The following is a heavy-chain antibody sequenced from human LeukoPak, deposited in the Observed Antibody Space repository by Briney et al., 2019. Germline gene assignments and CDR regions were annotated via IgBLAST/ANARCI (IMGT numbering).Heavy chain of an antibody. J-gene: IGHJ5*02. CDR2: IKQDGSEK. CDR1: GFTFSTYW. D-gene: IGHD6-13*01. V-gene: IGHV3-7*01. Sequence: PGGSLRLSCAASGFTFSTYWMTWVRQAPGKGLEWVANIKQDGSEKYFVDSVKGRFTISRDNANNSLYLQMNSLRAEDTAVYYCVRDHGRSSWYLGWFDPWGQGTLVTVSS. CDR3: VRDHGRSSWYLGWFDP.